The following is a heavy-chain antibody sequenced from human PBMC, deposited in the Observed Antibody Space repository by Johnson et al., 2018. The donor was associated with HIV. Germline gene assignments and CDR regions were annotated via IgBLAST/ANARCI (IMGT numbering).Heavy chain of an antibody. CDR2: IKSRPDGGTT. CDR1: GFSFTNAY. Sequence: VQLVESGGGLVKPGGSLRLSCAASGFSFTNAYMTWVRLAPGKGLEWVGRIKSRPDGGTTDYGAPVKGRFSISRDDSKNSLYLQMNSLKTEDTAVYYCAKLSVAADTDAFDIWGQGTMVTVSS. J-gene: IGHJ3*02. CDR3: AKLSVAADTDAFDI. D-gene: IGHD6-19*01. V-gene: IGHV3-15*01.